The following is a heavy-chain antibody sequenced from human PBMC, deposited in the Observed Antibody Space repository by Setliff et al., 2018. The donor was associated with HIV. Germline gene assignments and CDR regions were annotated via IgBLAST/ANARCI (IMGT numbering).Heavy chain of an antibody. V-gene: IGHV4-39*01. CDR3: ARRIPSSIAVAFGDFDI. CDR1: GVSMSSSSYY. J-gene: IGHJ3*02. Sequence: SETLSLTCTVSGVSMSSSSYYWGWIRQPPGKGLEYIGSLSYDGSTYYHPSLKSRVSISVDTSKNQFSLRLSFVTAADTAVYYCARRIPSSIAVAFGDFDIWGQGTMVTVSS. CDR2: LSYDGST. D-gene: IGHD6-19*01.